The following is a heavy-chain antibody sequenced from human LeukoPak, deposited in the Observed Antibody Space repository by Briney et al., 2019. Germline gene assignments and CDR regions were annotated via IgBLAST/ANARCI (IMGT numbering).Heavy chain of an antibody. V-gene: IGHV4-4*02. CDR3: ARAGWSSSWYKSSGYFDY. CDR1: GGSISSSNW. Sequence: SGTLSLTCAVSGGSISSSNWWSWVRPPPGKGLEWIGEIYHSGSTNYNPSLKSRVTISVDKSKNQFSLKLSSVTAADTAVYYCARAGWSSSWYKSSGYFDYWGQGTLVTVSS. D-gene: IGHD6-13*01. J-gene: IGHJ4*02. CDR2: IYHSGST.